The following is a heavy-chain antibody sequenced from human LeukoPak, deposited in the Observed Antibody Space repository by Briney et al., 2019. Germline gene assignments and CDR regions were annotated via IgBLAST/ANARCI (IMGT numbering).Heavy chain of an antibody. Sequence: GGSLRLSCAASGFIFSSYSMNWVRQTPGKGLEWISYISSGSGTTYYGDSVQGRFITSRDNSKNTLYLQMNSLRAEDTAVYYCAKAFPKYYDILTGRNNGGGYWGQGTLVTVSS. CDR3: AKAFPKYYDILTGRNNGGGY. J-gene: IGHJ4*02. D-gene: IGHD3-9*01. V-gene: IGHV3-48*01. CDR2: ISSGSGTT. CDR1: GFIFSSYS.